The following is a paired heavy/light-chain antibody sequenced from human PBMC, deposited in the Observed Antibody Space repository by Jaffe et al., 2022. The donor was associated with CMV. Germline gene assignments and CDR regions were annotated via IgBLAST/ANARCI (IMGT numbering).Heavy chain of an antibody. CDR2: IFPGGIT. D-gene: IGHD2-21*02. J-gene: IGHJ6*02. CDR1: GFAVSSVY. V-gene: IGHV3-53*01. CDR3: ARATASYEGLDV. Sequence: DVQLEESGGDLVRPGGSLRLSCVASGFAVSSVYMTWVRQSPGKGLECVSVIFPGGITSYSDSVKGRFTISRDITTNTLHLDMTALRADDAAVYHCARATASYEGLDVWGQGTTVGVSS.
Light chain of an antibody. CDR1: QDIRND. J-gene: IGKJ1*01. V-gene: IGKV1-6*01. Sequence: AIQMTQSPSSLSAYIGDRVTITCRASQDIRNDLGWYQHKPGKAPKLLIYGASALQSGVPSRFSGSGSGTHFTLTISSLQPDDFATYYCLQDYNDPWTFGQGTKVELK. CDR2: GAS. CDR3: LQDYNDPWT.